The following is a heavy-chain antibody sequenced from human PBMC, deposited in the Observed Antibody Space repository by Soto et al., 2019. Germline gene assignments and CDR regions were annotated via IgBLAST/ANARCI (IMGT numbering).Heavy chain of an antibody. Sequence: EVQLVESGGGLVQPGGSLRLSCAASGVTVSSNYMRWVRQAPGKGLEWVSVIYSGGSTYYVDSAKGRFNLSRNNSMNTLYLQMNGLRAEDTAVYYCARHGYNYGGGYFDYWGQGTLVTVSS. J-gene: IGHJ4*02. CDR2: IYSGGST. V-gene: IGHV3-66*04. CDR1: GVTVSSNY. D-gene: IGHD5-18*01. CDR3: ARHGYNYGGGYFDY.